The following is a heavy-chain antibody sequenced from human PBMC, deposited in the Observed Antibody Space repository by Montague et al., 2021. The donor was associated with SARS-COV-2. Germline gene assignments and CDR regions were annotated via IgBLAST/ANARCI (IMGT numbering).Heavy chain of an antibody. D-gene: IGHD1-26*01. V-gene: IGHV3-30*04. CDR2: ISYDGSNK. CDR3: ARDLGGYFDL. J-gene: IGHJ2*01. Sequence: SLRLSCAASGFTFSSYAMHWVRQAPGKGLEWVAVISYDGSNKYYADSVKGRFTISRDNSKNTLYLQMNSLRAEDTAVYYCARDLGGYFDLWGRDTLVTVSS. CDR1: GFTFSSYA.